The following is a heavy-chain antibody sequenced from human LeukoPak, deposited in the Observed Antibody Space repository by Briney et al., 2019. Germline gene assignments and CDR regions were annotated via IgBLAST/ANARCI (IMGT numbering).Heavy chain of an antibody. CDR2: ISDDGSNK. Sequence: PGGSPRLSCAASGFTYSSHNMHWVRQAPGKGLEWVALISDDGSNKYYADSVKGRFTISRDNSKNTLYLQVNSLRADDTAVYYCARDQGYSYGHSFDYWGQGTLVTVSS. D-gene: IGHD5-18*01. J-gene: IGHJ4*02. CDR3: ARDQGYSYGHSFDY. CDR1: GFTYSSHN. V-gene: IGHV3-30-3*01.